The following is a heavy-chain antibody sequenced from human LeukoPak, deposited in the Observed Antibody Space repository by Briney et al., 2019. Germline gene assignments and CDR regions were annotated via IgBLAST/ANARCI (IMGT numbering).Heavy chain of an antibody. CDR3: ARRPLYGSGSYCFDY. CDR1: GGTFSSYA. Sequence: EASVKVSCKASGGTFSSYAISWVRQAPGQGLEWMGGIIPIFGTANYAQKFQGRVTITADESTSTAYMELSSLRSEDTAVYYCARRPLYGSGSYCFDYWGQGTLVTVSS. J-gene: IGHJ4*02. V-gene: IGHV1-69*13. D-gene: IGHD3-10*01. CDR2: IIPIFGTA.